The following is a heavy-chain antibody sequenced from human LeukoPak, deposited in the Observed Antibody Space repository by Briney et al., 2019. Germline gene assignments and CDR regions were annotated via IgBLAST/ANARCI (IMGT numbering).Heavy chain of an antibody. J-gene: IGHJ6*02. V-gene: IGHV3-23*01. CDR2: ISDSGGDT. CDR1: GFTFSSYG. CDR3: AKDALTMVRGLITLTPYYYGMDV. D-gene: IGHD3-10*01. Sequence: GGSLRLSCTGSGFTFSSYGMSWVRQAPGKRLEWVSGISDSGGDTDYADSVKGRFTISRDNSKNTLFLQMNSLRAEDTAVYYCAKDALTMVRGLITLTPYYYGMDVWGQGTTVTVSS.